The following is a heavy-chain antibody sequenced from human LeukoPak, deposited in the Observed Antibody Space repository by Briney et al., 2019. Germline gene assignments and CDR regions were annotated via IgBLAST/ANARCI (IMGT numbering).Heavy chain of an antibody. V-gene: IGHV4-59*08. J-gene: IGHJ4*02. CDR1: GGSISNYY. Sequence: SETLSLTCTVSGGSISNYYWSWIRQPPGKGLEWIGYIYNSGTTNLNPSLKSRVTISVDTSRNQFSLKLSSVTAADMAVYFCARHPSQAGRYYFDYWGQGTLLTVSS. CDR2: IYNSGTT. D-gene: IGHD1-14*01. CDR3: ARHPSQAGRYYFDY.